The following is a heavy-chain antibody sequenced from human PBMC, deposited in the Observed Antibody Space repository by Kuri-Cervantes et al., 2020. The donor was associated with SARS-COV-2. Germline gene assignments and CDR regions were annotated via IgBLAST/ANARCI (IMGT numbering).Heavy chain of an antibody. V-gene: IGHV5-51*01. CDR2: IYPRDSDT. CDR1: GYSFTSYW. Sequence: GESLKISCKGSGYSFTSYWIGWVRQMPGRGLEWMGIIYPRDSDTRYSPSFQGQVTISADKSISTAYLQWSSLRASDTAMYYCARRGISYEWYFDLWGRGTLVTVSS. D-gene: IGHD5-12*01. CDR3: ARRGISYEWYFDL. J-gene: IGHJ2*01.